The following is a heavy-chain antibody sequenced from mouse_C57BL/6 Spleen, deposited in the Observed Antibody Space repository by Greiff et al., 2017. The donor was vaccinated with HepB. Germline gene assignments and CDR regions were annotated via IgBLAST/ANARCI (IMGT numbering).Heavy chain of an antibody. Sequence: VQLQQSGAELVKPGASVKLSCTASGFNIKDYYMHWVKQRTEQGLEWIGRIDPEDGETKYAPKFQGKATITADTSSNTSYLQLSSLTSEDTAFSYCARGHYYGSSYGYFDVWGTGTTVTVSS. CDR3: ARGHYYGSSYGYFDV. CDR1: GFNIKDYY. D-gene: IGHD1-1*01. V-gene: IGHV14-2*01. CDR2: IDPEDGET. J-gene: IGHJ1*03.